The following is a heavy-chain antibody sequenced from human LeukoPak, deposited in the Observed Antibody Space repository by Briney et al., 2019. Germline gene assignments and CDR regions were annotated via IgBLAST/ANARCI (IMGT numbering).Heavy chain of an antibody. V-gene: IGHV3-48*02. D-gene: IGHD3-10*01. Sequence: PGGSLRLSCAAAGFTFSSYSMNWVRQAPGKGLEWVSYISRSSSTIYYADSVKGRFTISRDNAKNSLHLQMNSLRDEDTAVYYCARPHSGHRFDYWGQGTLVTVSS. CDR1: GFTFSSYS. CDR2: ISRSSSTI. CDR3: ARPHSGHRFDY. J-gene: IGHJ4*02.